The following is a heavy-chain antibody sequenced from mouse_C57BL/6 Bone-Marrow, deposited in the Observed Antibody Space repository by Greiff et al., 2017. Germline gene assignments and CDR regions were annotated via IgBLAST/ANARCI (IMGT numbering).Heavy chain of an antibody. J-gene: IGHJ4*01. CDR1: GYTFTSYW. V-gene: IGHV1-55*01. CDR2: IYTGSGSN. CDR3: ARDYAMDY. Sequence: VQLQQPGAELVKPGASVKMSCKASGYTFTSYWITWVKQRPGQGLEWIGDIYTGSGSNKYNEKFKSKATLTVDTSSSTAYMQLNSLTSEDSAVYYCARDYAMDYWGQGTSVTVSS.